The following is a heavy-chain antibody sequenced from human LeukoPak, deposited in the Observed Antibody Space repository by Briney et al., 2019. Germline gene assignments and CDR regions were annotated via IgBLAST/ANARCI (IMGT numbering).Heavy chain of an antibody. CDR1: GLTFSSYA. J-gene: IGHJ3*02. Sequence: GSLRLSCAASGLTFSSYAMSWVRQAPGKGLEWVSAISGSGGSTYYADSVKGRFTISRDNSKNTLYLQMNSLRAEDTAVYYCATRDSSGSPRIWGQGTMVTVSS. V-gene: IGHV3-23*01. CDR3: ATRDSSGSPRI. D-gene: IGHD3-22*01. CDR2: ISGSGGST.